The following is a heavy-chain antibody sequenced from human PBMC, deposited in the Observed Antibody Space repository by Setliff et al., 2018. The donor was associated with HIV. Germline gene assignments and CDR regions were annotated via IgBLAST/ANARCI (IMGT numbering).Heavy chain of an antibody. CDR1: GYSFSTYW. Sequence: GESLKISCKGSGYSFSTYWIAWVRQMPGKGLEWVGLIWPDDSDTIYSPSFQGQVTLSANKSITTVYLQWNSLKAPDTAIYYCARLSKFYDFWTPNYWGQGTLVTVSS. J-gene: IGHJ4*02. CDR2: IWPDDSDT. CDR3: ARLSKFYDFWTPNY. V-gene: IGHV5-51*01. D-gene: IGHD3-3*01.